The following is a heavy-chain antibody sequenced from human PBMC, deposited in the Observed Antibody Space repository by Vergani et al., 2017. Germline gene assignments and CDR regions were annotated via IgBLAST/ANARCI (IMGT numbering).Heavy chain of an antibody. Sequence: QVQLQQWGAGLLKPSETLSLTCAVYGGSFIGYYWSWIRQPPGKGLEWIGEINHSGSTNYNPSLKSRVTISVDTSKNQFSLKLSSVTAADTAVYYCARRLLTGYTDFDYWGQGTLVTVSS. J-gene: IGHJ4*02. V-gene: IGHV4-34*01. D-gene: IGHD3-9*01. CDR3: ARRLLTGYTDFDY. CDR2: INHSGST. CDR1: GGSFIGYY.